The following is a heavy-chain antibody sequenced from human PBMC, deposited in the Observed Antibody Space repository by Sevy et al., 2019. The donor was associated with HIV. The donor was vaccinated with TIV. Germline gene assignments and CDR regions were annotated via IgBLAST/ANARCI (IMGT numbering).Heavy chain of an antibody. D-gene: IGHD2-8*01. CDR1: GFTFSKYS. CDR3: AREGCTKPHDY. V-gene: IGHV3-23*01. Sequence: GGSRGLSCAASGFTFSKYSMSWVRQPPGKGLEWVSTLSFGCGEINHADSVKGRFTISRDNSKNSLYLQMNNLRAEDTAVYYCAREGCTKPHDYWGQGTLVTVSS. CDR2: LSFGCGEI. J-gene: IGHJ4*02.